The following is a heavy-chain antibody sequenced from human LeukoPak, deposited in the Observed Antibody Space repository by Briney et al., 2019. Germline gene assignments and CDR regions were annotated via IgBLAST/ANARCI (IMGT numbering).Heavy chain of an antibody. CDR3: AKGPVVPVATYYFDY. D-gene: IGHD2-2*01. CDR2: ISGSGGAT. J-gene: IGHJ4*02. Sequence: PGGSLRLSCAASGFTFASYAMGWVRQAPGKGLEWVSAISGSGGATSFADSVKGRFTISRDNSKNTLYLQMNSLRAEDTAVYYCAKGPVVPVATYYFDYWGQGTLVTVSS. CDR1: GFTFASYA. V-gene: IGHV3-23*01.